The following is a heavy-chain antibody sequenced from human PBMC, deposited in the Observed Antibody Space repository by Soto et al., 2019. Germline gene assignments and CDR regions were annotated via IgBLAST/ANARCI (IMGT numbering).Heavy chain of an antibody. Sequence: GGSLRLSCAASGFTFSSYDMHWVRQATGKGLEWVSAIGTAGDTYYPGSVKGRFTISRENAKNSLYLQMNSLRAEDTAVYYCARGGSSGWYDYWGQGTLVTVSS. J-gene: IGHJ4*02. CDR2: IGTAGDT. CDR3: ARGGSSGWYDY. D-gene: IGHD6-19*01. CDR1: GFTFSSYD. V-gene: IGHV3-13*01.